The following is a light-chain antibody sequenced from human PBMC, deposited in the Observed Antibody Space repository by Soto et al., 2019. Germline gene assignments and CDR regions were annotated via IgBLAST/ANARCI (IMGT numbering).Light chain of an antibody. CDR1: QNINNY. V-gene: IGKV1-39*01. J-gene: IGKJ4*01. Sequence: DIQMTQSPSSLSASVGDRVIISCRSSQNINNYVNWYQQKPGKAPNLLIYATSSLQTGVPSRFSGSGSGTDFTLTISSLQPDDVATYYCQQSYNIPITFGGGTKVDIK. CDR3: QQSYNIPIT. CDR2: ATS.